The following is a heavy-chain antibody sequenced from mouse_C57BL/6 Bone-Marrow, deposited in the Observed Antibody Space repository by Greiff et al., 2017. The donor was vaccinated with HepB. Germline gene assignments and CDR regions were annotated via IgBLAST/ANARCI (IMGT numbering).Heavy chain of an antibody. CDR3: ARDIYDGYYSFAY. CDR2: ISDGGSYT. V-gene: IGHV5-4*01. D-gene: IGHD2-3*01. CDR1: GFTFSSYA. J-gene: IGHJ3*01. Sequence: EVNLVESGGGLVKPGGSLKLSCAASGFTFSSYAMSWVRHTPEKRLEWVATISDGGSYTYYPDNVKGRFTISRDNAKNNLYLQMSHLKSEDTAMYYCARDIYDGYYSFAYWGQGTLVTVSA.